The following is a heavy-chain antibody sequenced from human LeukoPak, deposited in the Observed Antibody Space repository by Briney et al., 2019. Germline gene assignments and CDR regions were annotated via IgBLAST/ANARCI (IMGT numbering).Heavy chain of an antibody. V-gene: IGHV5-51*01. D-gene: IGHD3-22*01. CDR1: GYSFTSYW. CDR2: IYPGDSDT. CDR3: ARADLYYLDSGGYPIAEYFQH. J-gene: IGHJ1*01. Sequence: GESLKISCKGSGYSFTSYWIGWVRQMPGKGLEWMGIIYPGDSDTKYSPSFQGQVTISADKSISTAYLQWSSLKASDTAMYYCARADLYYLDSGGYPIAEYFQHWGQGTLVTVSS.